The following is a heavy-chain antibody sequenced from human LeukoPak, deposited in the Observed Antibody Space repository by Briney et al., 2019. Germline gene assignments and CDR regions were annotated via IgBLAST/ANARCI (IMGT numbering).Heavy chain of an antibody. V-gene: IGHV3-7*03. CDR2: IKQDGSEK. CDR3: AKASMIVVVITIDY. Sequence: GGSLRLSCAASGFTFSSYWMSWVRQAPGKGLEWVANIKQDGSEKYYVDSVKGRFTISRDNAKNSLYLQMNSLRAEDTAVYYCAKASMIVVVITIDYWGQGTLVTVSS. D-gene: IGHD3-22*01. CDR1: GFTFSSYW. J-gene: IGHJ4*02.